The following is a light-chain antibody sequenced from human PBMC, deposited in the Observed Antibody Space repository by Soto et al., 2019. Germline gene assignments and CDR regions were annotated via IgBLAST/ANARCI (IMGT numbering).Light chain of an antibody. J-gene: IGKJ2*01. CDR3: QQYDTQHRT. V-gene: IGKV3-20*01. CDR1: QSVSRSF. CDR2: GAS. Sequence: EIVLTQSPGTLSLSPGERATLSCRASQSVSRSFLAWYQQKPGQAPRLLIYGASSRATGIPDRFSGSGSGTDFTLTISRLEPEDSALYYCQQYDTQHRTFGQGTELEI.